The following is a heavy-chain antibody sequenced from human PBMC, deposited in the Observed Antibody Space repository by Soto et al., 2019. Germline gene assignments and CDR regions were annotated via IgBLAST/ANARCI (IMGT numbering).Heavy chain of an antibody. J-gene: IGHJ6*02. CDR2: IYSGGST. CDR3: ASMVRAYYYYGMDV. D-gene: IGHD3-10*01. CDR1: GFTVRSNY. Sequence: GGSLRLSRAASGFTVRSNYMSWVRQAPGKGLEWVSVIYSGGSTYYADSVKGRFTISRDNSKNTLYLQMNSLRAEDTAVYYCASMVRAYYYYGMDVWGQGTTVTVSS. V-gene: IGHV3-53*01.